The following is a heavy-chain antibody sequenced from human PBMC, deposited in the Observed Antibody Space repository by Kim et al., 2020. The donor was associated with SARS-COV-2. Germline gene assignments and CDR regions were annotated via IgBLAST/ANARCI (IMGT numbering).Heavy chain of an antibody. CDR3: ARDLGYYDSSGYYY. D-gene: IGHD3-22*01. V-gene: IGHV3-33*01. CDR1: GFSFSTYG. CDR2: IWYDGSNK. Sequence: GGSLRLSCAASGFSFSTYGMHWVRQAPGKGLEWVAVIWYDGSNKYYPDSVKGRFTVSRDNSKNTLYLQMNSLRAGDTAVYYCARDLGYYDSSGYYY. J-gene: IGHJ6*01.